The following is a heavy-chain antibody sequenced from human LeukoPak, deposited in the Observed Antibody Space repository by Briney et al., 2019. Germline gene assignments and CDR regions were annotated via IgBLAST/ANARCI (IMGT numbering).Heavy chain of an antibody. CDR1: EFTLSNYW. J-gene: IGHJ4*02. CDR3: AREVPGGSSWFDY. V-gene: IGHV3-7*01. CDR2: IKEDGSVK. Sequence: GGSLRLSCAASEFTLSNYWLSWVRQAPGKGLEWVANIKEDGSVKNYVASVKGRFTISRDNAKNSLYLQMNSLRAEDTAVYYCAREVPGGSSWFDYWGQGTLVAVSS. D-gene: IGHD6-13*01.